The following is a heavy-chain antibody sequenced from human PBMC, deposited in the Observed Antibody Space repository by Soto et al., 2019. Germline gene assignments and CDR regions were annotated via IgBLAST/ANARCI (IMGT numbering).Heavy chain of an antibody. Sequence: SVKVSCKASGFTFTSSAVQWVRQTRGQRLEWIGWIVVGSGNTNYAQKFQERVTITRDMSTSTAYMELSSLRSEDTAVYYCAAETAVVAANYYYGMDVWGQGTTVTVSS. J-gene: IGHJ6*02. D-gene: IGHD2-15*01. CDR2: IVVGSGNT. CDR1: GFTFTSSA. V-gene: IGHV1-58*01. CDR3: AAETAVVAANYYYGMDV.